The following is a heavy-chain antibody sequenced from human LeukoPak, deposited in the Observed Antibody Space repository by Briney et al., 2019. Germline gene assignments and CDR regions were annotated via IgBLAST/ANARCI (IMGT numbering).Heavy chain of an antibody. Sequence: SETLSLTCTVSGGSISSSSYYWGWIRQPPGKGLEWIGSIYYSGSTYYNPSLKSRVTISVDTSKNQFSLKLSSVTAADTAVYYCARLIAVAGTDYWGQGTLVTVSS. J-gene: IGHJ4*02. CDR2: IYYSGST. CDR1: GGSISSSSYY. CDR3: ARLIAVAGTDY. D-gene: IGHD6-19*01. V-gene: IGHV4-39*07.